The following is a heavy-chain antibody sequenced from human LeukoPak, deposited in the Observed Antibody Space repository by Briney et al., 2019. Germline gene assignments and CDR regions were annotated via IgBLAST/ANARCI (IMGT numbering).Heavy chain of an antibody. CDR2: INSDGSST. V-gene: IGHV3-74*01. Sequence: GGSLRLSCAASGFTFSSYWMHWVRQAPGKGLVWVSRINSDGSSTSYADSVKGRFTISRDNAKNSLYLQMNSLRAEDTAVYYCARDSSSGYSNYYYYYYMDVWGKGTTVTISS. CDR1: GFTFSSYW. CDR3: ARDSSSGYSNYYYYYYMDV. J-gene: IGHJ6*03. D-gene: IGHD3-22*01.